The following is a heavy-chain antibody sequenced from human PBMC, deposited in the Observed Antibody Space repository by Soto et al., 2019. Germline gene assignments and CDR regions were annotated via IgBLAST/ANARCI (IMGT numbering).Heavy chain of an antibody. CDR3: VTSDIVVVPAAQSYTDY. J-gene: IGHJ4*02. Sequence: GGSLRLSCAASGFTFSSYSMNWVRQAPGKGLEWVSSISSSSSYIYYADSVKGRFTISRDNAKNSLYLQMNSLRAEDTAVYYCVTSDIVVVPAAQSYTDYWGQGTLVTVSS. CDR2: ISSSSSYI. D-gene: IGHD2-2*01. V-gene: IGHV3-21*01. CDR1: GFTFSSYS.